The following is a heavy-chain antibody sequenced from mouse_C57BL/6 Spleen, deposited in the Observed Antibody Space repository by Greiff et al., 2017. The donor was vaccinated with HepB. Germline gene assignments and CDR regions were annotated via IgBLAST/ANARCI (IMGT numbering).Heavy chain of an antibody. J-gene: IGHJ1*03. CDR1: GFNIKNTY. V-gene: IGHV14-3*01. CDR3: APITTVVDWYFDV. D-gene: IGHD1-1*01. Sequence: VQLQQSVAELVRPGASVKLSCTASGFNIKNTYMHWVKQRPEQGLEWIGRIDPANGNTKYAPKFQGKATITADTSSNTAYLQLSSLTSEDTAIYYGAPITTVVDWYFDVWGTGTTVTVSS. CDR2: IDPANGNT.